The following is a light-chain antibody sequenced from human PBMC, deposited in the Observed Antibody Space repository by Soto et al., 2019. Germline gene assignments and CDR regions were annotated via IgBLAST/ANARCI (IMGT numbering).Light chain of an antibody. V-gene: IGLV3-21*02. CDR2: DDS. CDR3: QVWDSSSDVV. CDR1: NIGSKS. Sequence: SYELTQPPSVSVAPGQTARITCGGNNIGSKSVHWYQQKPGQAPVLVVYDDSARPSGTPERFSGSNSGNTATLTISRVEAGDEADYYCQVWDSSSDVVFGGGTKLTVL. J-gene: IGLJ2*01.